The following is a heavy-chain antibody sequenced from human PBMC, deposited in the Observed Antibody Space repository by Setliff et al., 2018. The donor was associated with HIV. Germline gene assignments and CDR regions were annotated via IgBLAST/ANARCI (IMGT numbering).Heavy chain of an antibody. Sequence: PSETLSLTCNVSGYSISSGFYWGWIRQPPGKGLEWIGNVFHSGDTDYNPSLKSRITMSVETSENQFSLRLTSVTAAVTAVYYCARRTIWGDAFDIWGQGTMVTVSS. J-gene: IGHJ3*02. CDR1: GYSISSGFY. CDR2: VFHSGDT. D-gene: IGHD3-3*01. V-gene: IGHV4-38-2*02. CDR3: ARRTIWGDAFDI.